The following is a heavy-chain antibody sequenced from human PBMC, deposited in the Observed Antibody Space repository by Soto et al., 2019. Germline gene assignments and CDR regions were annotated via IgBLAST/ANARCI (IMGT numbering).Heavy chain of an antibody. D-gene: IGHD4-17*01. CDR3: AKDRIYGDEPILFDY. Sequence: HPGGSLRLSCAASGFTFSSYAMSWVRQAPGKGLEWVSAISGSGGSTYYADSVKGRFTISRDNSKNTLYLQMNSLRAEDTAVYYCAKDRIYGDEPILFDYWGQGTLVTVSS. CDR2: ISGSGGST. CDR1: GFTFSSYA. V-gene: IGHV3-23*01. J-gene: IGHJ4*02.